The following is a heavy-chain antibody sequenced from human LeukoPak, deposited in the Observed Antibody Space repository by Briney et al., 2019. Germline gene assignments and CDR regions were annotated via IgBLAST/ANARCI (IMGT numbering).Heavy chain of an antibody. Sequence: SETLSLTCTVSGGSIRSDDYYWSWIRQPPGKGLEWIGYIFYTGNTHYNPSLQSRVTFSVDTSKNQFSLKLSSVTAADTAVYFCATVVVVAATNYYYYATDVWGQGTTVTVSS. V-gene: IGHV4-30-4*01. CDR2: IFYTGNT. J-gene: IGHJ6*02. CDR1: GGSIRSDDYY. D-gene: IGHD2-15*01. CDR3: ATVVVVAATNYYYYATDV.